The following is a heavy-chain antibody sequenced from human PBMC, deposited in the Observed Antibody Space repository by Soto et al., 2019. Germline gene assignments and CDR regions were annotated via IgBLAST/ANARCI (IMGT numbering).Heavy chain of an antibody. Sequence: PGGSLRLSCAASGFTFSSYGMHWVRQAPGKGLEWVAVISYDGSNKYYADSVKGRFTISRDNSKNTLYLQMNSLRAEDTAVYYCAKVVPFFVWLLTYYYYYYMAFWGQGPTVTVSS. J-gene: IGHJ6*03. CDR3: AKVVPFFVWLLTYYYYYYMAF. V-gene: IGHV3-30*18. CDR1: GFTFSSYG. CDR2: ISYDGSNK. D-gene: IGHD3-3*01.